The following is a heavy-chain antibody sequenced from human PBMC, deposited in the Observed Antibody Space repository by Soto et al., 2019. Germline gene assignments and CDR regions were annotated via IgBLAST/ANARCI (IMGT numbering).Heavy chain of an antibody. J-gene: IGHJ3*02. Sequence: QVQLQESGPGLVKPLGTLSLTCAVSGGSISSSNWWSWVRQPPGKGLEWIGEIYHSGSTNYNPSLKSRVTISVDKSKNQFSLKLSSVTAADTAVYYCARGGYYYDSSGYTDAFDIWGQGTMVTVSS. CDR2: IYHSGST. V-gene: IGHV4-4*02. D-gene: IGHD3-22*01. CDR3: ARGGYYYDSSGYTDAFDI. CDR1: GGSISSSNW.